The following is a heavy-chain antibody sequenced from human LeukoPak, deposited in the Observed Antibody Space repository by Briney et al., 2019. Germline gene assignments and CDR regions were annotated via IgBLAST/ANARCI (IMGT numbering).Heavy chain of an antibody. CDR2: ISSSSSYI. D-gene: IGHD1-14*01. J-gene: IGHJ4*02. CDR3: ARETPSGVSIDY. V-gene: IGHV3-21*01. CDR1: GFTFSSYS. Sequence: GGPLRLSCAASGFTFSSYSMNWVRQAPGKGLEWVSSISSSSSYIYYADSVKGRFTISRDNAKNSLYLQMNSLRAEDTAVYYCARETPSGVSIDYWGQGTLVTVSS.